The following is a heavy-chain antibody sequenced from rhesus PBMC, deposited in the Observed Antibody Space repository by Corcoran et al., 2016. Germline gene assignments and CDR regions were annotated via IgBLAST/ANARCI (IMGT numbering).Heavy chain of an antibody. J-gene: IGHJ4*01. CDR3: ARDHSWNDKAADY. Sequence: QVKLQESGPGLVKPSETLPPTCAVSGASISSNYCSWIRQPPRKGLEWIGYLYGGSGSTSYNPSLKSRVTISKDTSKNQFSLKLSSVTAADTAVYYCARDHSWNDKAADYWGQGVLVTVSS. CDR1: GASISSNY. D-gene: IGHD1-14*01. CDR2: LYGGSGST. V-gene: IGHV4-147*01.